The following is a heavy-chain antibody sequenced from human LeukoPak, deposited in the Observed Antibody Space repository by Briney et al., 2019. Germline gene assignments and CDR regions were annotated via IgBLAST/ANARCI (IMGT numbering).Heavy chain of an antibody. V-gene: IGHV4-34*01. D-gene: IGHD6-13*01. CDR1: GGSFSGYY. J-gene: IGHJ4*02. CDR2: INHSGST. Sequence: SETLSLTCAVYGGSFSGYYWSWIRQPPGKGLEWIGEINHSGSTNYNPSLKSRVTISVDTSKNQFSLKLSSVTAADTAVYYCARRRIAAAAIWYFDYWGQGTLVTVSS. CDR3: ARRRIAAAAIWYFDY.